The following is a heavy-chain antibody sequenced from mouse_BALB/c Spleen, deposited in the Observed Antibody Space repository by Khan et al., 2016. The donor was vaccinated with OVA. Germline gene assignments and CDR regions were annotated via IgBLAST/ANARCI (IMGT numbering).Heavy chain of an antibody. D-gene: IGHD1-1*01. J-gene: IGHJ2*01. Sequence: EVQLQESGPGLVKPSQSLSLTCTVTGYSITNNYAWNWIRQFPGNKLEWMCYISYSGSTNYNPSLKSRISITRDTSKNQFFLQLNSVTTEDPATNYCARGNYYGYYVDYWGQGTTLTVSS. V-gene: IGHV3-2*02. CDR1: GYSITNNYA. CDR3: ARGNYYGYYVDY. CDR2: ISYSGST.